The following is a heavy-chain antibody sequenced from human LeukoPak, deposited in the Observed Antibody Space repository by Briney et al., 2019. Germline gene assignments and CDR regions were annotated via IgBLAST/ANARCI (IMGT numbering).Heavy chain of an antibody. J-gene: IGHJ4*02. CDR2: FDPEDGET. D-gene: IGHD3-22*01. CDR3: TTTYYERGYYFDY. CDR1: GYTLTELS. Sequence: ASVKVSCKVSGYTLTELSMHWVRQAPGKGLEWMGGFDPEDGETIYAQKFQGRVTMTEDTSTDTAYMELSSLRSEDTAVYYCTTTYYERGYYFDYWGQGTLVTVSS. V-gene: IGHV1-24*01.